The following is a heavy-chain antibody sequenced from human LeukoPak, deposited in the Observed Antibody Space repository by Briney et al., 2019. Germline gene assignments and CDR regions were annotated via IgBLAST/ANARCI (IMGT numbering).Heavy chain of an antibody. CDR3: ARGTWISGTHYNFDY. CDR2: INYSGTT. CDR1: GASISSSSYY. V-gene: IGHV4-39*07. D-gene: IGHD1-26*01. Sequence: SETLSLTCSVSGASISSSSYYWGWIRQPPGKGLEWIATINYSGTTHYNPSLKSRVTMSPDTSNNQFSLKLNSVTAADTAIYYCARGTWISGTHYNFDYWGQGTLVTVSS. J-gene: IGHJ4*02.